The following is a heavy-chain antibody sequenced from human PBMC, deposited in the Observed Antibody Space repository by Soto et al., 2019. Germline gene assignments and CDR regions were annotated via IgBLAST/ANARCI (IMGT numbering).Heavy chain of an antibody. CDR3: AKMGIAVAGSDY. D-gene: IGHD6-19*01. CDR1: GFTFSSYG. J-gene: IGHJ4*02. V-gene: IGHV3-30*18. CDR2: ISYDGSNK. Sequence: PGGSLRLSCAASGFTFSSYGMHWVRQAPGKGLEWVAVISYDGSNKYYADSVKGRFTISRDNSKNMLYLQMNSLRAEDTAVYYCAKMGIAVAGSDYWGQGTLVTVSS.